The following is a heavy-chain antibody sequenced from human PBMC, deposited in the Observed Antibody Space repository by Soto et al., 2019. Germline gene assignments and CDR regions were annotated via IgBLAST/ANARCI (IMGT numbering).Heavy chain of an antibody. J-gene: IGHJ6*03. CDR3: ARGITGTKGHYYYMDV. D-gene: IGHD1-20*01. CDR1: GGSISSGGYY. CDR2: IYYSGST. V-gene: IGHV4-31*03. Sequence: SETLSLTCTVSGGSISSGGYYWSWIRQHPGKGLEWIGYIYYSGSTYYNPSLKSRVTISVDTSKNQFSLKRSSVTAADTAVYYCARGITGTKGHYYYMDVWGKGTTVTVSS.